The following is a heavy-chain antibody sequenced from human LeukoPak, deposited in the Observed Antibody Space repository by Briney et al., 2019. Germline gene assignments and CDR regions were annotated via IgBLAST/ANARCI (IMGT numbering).Heavy chain of an antibody. D-gene: IGHD3-16*01. J-gene: IGHJ4*02. V-gene: IGHV1-69*13. CDR3: ASRLGRTLGEFSY. Sequence: SVKVSCKASGGTFSNYAISWVRQAPGPGLEWMGGIIPIFDATNYAQKFQGRVTITADDSTSTAYLELSSLRSDDTAVYYCASRLGRTLGEFSYWGQGTLVTVSS. CDR2: IIPIFDAT. CDR1: GGTFSNYA.